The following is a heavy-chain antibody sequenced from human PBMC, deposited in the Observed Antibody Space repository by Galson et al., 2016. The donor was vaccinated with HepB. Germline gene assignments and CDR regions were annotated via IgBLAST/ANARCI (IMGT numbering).Heavy chain of an antibody. CDR3: ASLGSLGSFSRGLY. CDR1: GITFGNFI. V-gene: IGHV3-7*01. CDR2: IRKDGDVR. J-gene: IGHJ4*02. D-gene: IGHD3-10*01. Sequence: SLRLSCASSGITFGNFIMSWVRQAPGKGLEWVANIRKDGDVRDYGASVRGRFTISRDNATNSLYLQMDDLSPEDTAVYYCASLGSLGSFSRGLYWGQGTLVTVSS.